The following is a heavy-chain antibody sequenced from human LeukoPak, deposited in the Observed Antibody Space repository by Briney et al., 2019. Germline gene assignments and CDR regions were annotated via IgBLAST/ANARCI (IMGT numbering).Heavy chain of an antibody. J-gene: IGHJ4*02. CDR1: GYTFTGYY. CDR3: ARGLGYYYDSSGYPH. V-gene: IGHV1-2*02. D-gene: IGHD3-22*01. CDR2: INPNSGGT. Sequence: ASVKVSCKASGYTFTGYYMHWVRQAPGQGPEWMGWINPNSGGTNYAQKFQGRVTMTRDTSISTAYMELSRLRSDDTAVYYCARGLGYYYDSSGYPHWGQGTLVTVSS.